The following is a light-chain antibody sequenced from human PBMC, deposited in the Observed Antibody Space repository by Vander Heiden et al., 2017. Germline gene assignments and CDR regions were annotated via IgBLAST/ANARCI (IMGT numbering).Light chain of an antibody. CDR3: NSLYSSGNHLV. CDR2: AKT. V-gene: IGLV3-19*01. J-gene: IGLJ3*02. Sequence: SSELTQDTAVSVALGTPVMIRCQGDSLRSFYGSWYQQKPGQAPVLVIYAKTNRPSGIPDRFSGSSSGNTASLTITGAQAEDDADYYCNSLYSSGNHLVFGGGTKLTVL. CDR1: SLRSFY.